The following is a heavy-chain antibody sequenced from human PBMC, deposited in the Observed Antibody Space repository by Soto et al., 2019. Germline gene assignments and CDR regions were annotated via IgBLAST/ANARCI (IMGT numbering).Heavy chain of an antibody. CDR1: GVRFSSSS. J-gene: IGHJ4*02. CDR2: IILPFGTP. V-gene: IGHV1-69*01. CDR3: ARGPDYAGYFDY. D-gene: IGHD4-17*01. Sequence: VKLSSEACGVRFSSSSRSSLRQSPGQGLEWMGGIILPFGTPNYAQKFQGRVTITADESMTTAYMELSGLRSEDTAVYYCARGPDYAGYFDYWGRGTLVTVSS.